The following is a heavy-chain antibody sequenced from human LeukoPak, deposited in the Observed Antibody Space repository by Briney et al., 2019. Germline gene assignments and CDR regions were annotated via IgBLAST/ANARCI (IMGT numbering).Heavy chain of an antibody. CDR2: ITDSGGST. Sequence: GGSLRLSCAASGFTFSNYAMNWVRQAPGKGLGWVSGITDSGGSTYYADSVKGRFIISRDNSENTLYLQMNTLRAEDTAIYFCAKSLAARWVIDYWGQGTLVTVSS. J-gene: IGHJ4*02. D-gene: IGHD6-25*01. V-gene: IGHV3-23*01. CDR1: GFTFSNYA. CDR3: AKSLAARWVIDY.